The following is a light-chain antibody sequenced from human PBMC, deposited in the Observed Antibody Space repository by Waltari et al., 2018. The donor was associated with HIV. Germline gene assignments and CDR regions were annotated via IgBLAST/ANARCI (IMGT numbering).Light chain of an antibody. CDR1: SSAVGGYTL. V-gene: IGLV2-23*02. CDR2: DVI. J-gene: IGLJ3*02. CDR3: CSYAGSSTWV. Sequence: QSALTQPASVSGSPGQSITISCTGTSSAVGGYTLVSWYQPHPGKAPKLMIHDVIKRPSGVSTRFSGSKSGNTASMTISGLQADDEADYYCCSYAGSSTWVFGGGTKLTVL.